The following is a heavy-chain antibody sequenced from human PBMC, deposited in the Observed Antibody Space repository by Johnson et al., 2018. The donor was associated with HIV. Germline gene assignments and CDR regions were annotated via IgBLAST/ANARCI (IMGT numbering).Heavy chain of an antibody. CDR2: IGSTGLTI. Sequence: VQLVESGGGVVRPGGSLRLSCAASGFTFDDYAMHWVRQGPGKGLEWVAGIGSTGLTIAYAASVKGRFTISRDDATNSLHLRMDSLRTEDTALYYCAKDQNYGSYLLSFDVWGQGTMVTVSS. CDR3: AKDQNYGSYLLSFDV. V-gene: IGHV3-9*01. J-gene: IGHJ3*01. D-gene: IGHD3-16*01. CDR1: GFTFDDYA.